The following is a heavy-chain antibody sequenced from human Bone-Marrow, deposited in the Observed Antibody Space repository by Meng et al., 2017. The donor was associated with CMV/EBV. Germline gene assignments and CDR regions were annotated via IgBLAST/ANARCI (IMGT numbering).Heavy chain of an antibody. CDR1: GYTFTGYY. CDR3: ARTGYCSSTSCYTGDEDYYYYGMDV. Sequence: ASVKVSCKASGYTFTGYYMHWVRQAPGQGLEWMGWINPNSGGTNYAQKFQGRVTMTRDTSISTAYMELSRLRSDDTAVYYCARTGYCSSTSCYTGDEDYYYYGMDVWGQGTTVTVYS. CDR2: INPNSGGT. J-gene: IGHJ6*01. D-gene: IGHD2-2*01. V-gene: IGHV1-2*02.